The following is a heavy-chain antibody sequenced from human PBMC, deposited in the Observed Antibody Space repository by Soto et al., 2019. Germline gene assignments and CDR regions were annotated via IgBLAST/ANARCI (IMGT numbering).Heavy chain of an antibody. CDR2: MYYSGST. V-gene: IGHV4-31*03. CDR1: GGSIVSGGHY. D-gene: IGHD1-26*01. CDR3: TSDHYS. Sequence: SETLSLTCTVSGGSIVSGGHYWSWIRQHPGKGLECIGYMYYSGSTYYNPSLKSRVTISVDTSKTQFPLKLSSVTAAAAAAYYCTSDHYSWGQGTLVTVSS. J-gene: IGHJ4*02.